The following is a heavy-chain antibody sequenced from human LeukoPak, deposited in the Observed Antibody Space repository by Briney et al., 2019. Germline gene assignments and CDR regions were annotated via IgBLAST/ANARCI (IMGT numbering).Heavy chain of an antibody. V-gene: IGHV4-59*01. J-gene: IGHJ2*01. CDR2: IYYSGST. CDR1: GGSISSYY. D-gene: IGHD6-19*01. CDR3: ARSHTSGWWYWYFDL. Sequence: SETLSLTCTVSGGSISSYYWSWIRQPPGKGLEWIGYIYYSGSTNYNPSLKSRVTISVDTSKNQFSLKLSSVTAADTAVYYCARSHTSGWWYWYFDLWGRGTLVTVSS.